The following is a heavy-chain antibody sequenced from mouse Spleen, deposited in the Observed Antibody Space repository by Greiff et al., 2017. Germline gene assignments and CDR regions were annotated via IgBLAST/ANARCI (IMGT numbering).Heavy chain of an antibody. CDR3: ATYYSNLYYFDY. Sequence: VQLVESGAELARPGASVKLSCKASGYTFTDYYINWVKQRPGQGLEWIARIYPGSGNTYYNEKFKGKATLTAEKSSSTAYMQLSSLTSEDSAVYFCATYYSNLYYFDYWGQGTTLTVSS. CDR2: IYPGSGNT. D-gene: IGHD2-5*01. CDR1: GYTFTDYY. J-gene: IGHJ2*01. V-gene: IGHV1-76*01.